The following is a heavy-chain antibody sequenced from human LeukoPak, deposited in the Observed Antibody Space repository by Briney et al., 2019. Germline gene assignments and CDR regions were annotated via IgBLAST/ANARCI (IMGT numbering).Heavy chain of an antibody. CDR1: GFSVSGNY. Sequence: GGSLRLSCAGTGFSVSGNYMAWVRQAPGKGLEWVSAISGSGGSTYYADSVKGRFTISRDNSKNTLYLQMNSLRAEDTAVYYCAKCSRTSCFYYFDYWGQGTLVTVSS. J-gene: IGHJ4*02. CDR3: AKCSRTSCFYYFDY. V-gene: IGHV3-23*01. CDR2: ISGSGGST. D-gene: IGHD2-2*01.